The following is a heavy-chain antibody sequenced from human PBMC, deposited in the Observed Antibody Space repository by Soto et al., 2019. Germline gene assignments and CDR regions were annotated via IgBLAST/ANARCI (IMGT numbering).Heavy chain of an antibody. Sequence: SETLSLTCTVSGGSISIGDYYWSWIRQPPGKGLEWIGYIYYSGSTYYNPSLKSRVTISVDTSKNQFSLKLSSVTAADTAVYYCARVGPVWFGEEYGMDVWGQGTTVTVSS. V-gene: IGHV4-30-4*01. J-gene: IGHJ6*02. D-gene: IGHD3-10*01. CDR2: IYYSGST. CDR1: GGSISIGDYY. CDR3: ARVGPVWFGEEYGMDV.